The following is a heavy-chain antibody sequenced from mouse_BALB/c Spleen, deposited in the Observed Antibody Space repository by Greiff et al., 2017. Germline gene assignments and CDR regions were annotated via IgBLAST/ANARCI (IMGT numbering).Heavy chain of an antibody. CDR2: IYPGNSDT. CDR1: GYTFTSYW. D-gene: IGHD1-1*01. CDR3: TRGYYGYFDY. J-gene: IGHJ2*01. V-gene: IGHV1-5*01. Sequence: EVQLQQSGTVLARPGASVTMSCTASGYTFTSYWMHWVKQRPGQGLEWIGAIYPGNSDTSYNQKFKGKAKLTADTSTSTDYMELSSLTKEDSAVYYGTRGYYGYFDYWGQGTTVTVSA.